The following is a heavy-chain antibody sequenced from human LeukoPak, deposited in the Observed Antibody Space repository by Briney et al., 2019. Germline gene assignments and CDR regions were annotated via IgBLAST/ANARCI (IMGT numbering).Heavy chain of an antibody. CDR3: AKRSGYGDFDY. J-gene: IGHJ4*02. CDR2: IGSSGGTT. Sequence: GGSLRLSCAASGFTFSSYGLSWVRQAPGKGLEWVSGIGSSGGTTYYADSVKGRFTISRDNSKNTLYLQMISLRAEDTAVYYCAKRSGYGDFDYWGQGTLVTVSS. V-gene: IGHV3-23*01. D-gene: IGHD4-17*01. CDR1: GFTFSSYG.